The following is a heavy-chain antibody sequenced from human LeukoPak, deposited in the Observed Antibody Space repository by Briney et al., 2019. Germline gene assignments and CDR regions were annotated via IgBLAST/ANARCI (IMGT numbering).Heavy chain of an antibody. CDR3: NRVQVLWFGEWPYLDY. J-gene: IGHJ4*02. V-gene: IGHV3-49*03. CDR1: GFIHGYYA. D-gene: IGHD3-10*01. Sequence: GGSLRLSRPASGFIHGYYAISWLRQAPGRGLEWVGFIRSKAYGGPTEYAPSVKGRFTISRDHSNSISYLQMNSLKAEDTAVYYCNRVQVLWFGEWPYLDYGGQGKLVIVSA. CDR2: IRSKAYGGPT.